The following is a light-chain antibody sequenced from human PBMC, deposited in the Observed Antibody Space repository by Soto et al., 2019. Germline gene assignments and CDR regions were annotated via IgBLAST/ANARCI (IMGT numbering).Light chain of an antibody. V-gene: IGKV3-20*01. Sequence: EIVLTQSPGTLSLSPGERATLSCRASQSVSSTSLAWYQQRPGQAPRLVIYGASNRATGIPDRFSGSGSGTDFTLTIGRLEPEDFAMYYCQQYGSSPLTFGGGTKV. CDR1: QSVSSTS. CDR3: QQYGSSPLT. CDR2: GAS. J-gene: IGKJ4*01.